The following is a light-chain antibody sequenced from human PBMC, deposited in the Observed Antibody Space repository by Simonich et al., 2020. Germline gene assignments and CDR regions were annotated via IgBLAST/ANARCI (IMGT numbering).Light chain of an antibody. CDR1: SSDVGMYNI. V-gene: IGLV2-14*02. Sequence: QSALTQPASVSGSPGQSITISCTGTSSDVGMYNIVSWYQQHPGKATKLRIYEGSKRPSGGSNRFSGSKSGNTASLTISGLQAEDEADYYCSSYTSSSTVVFGGGTKLTVL. CDR3: SSYTSSSTVV. J-gene: IGLJ2*01. CDR2: EGS.